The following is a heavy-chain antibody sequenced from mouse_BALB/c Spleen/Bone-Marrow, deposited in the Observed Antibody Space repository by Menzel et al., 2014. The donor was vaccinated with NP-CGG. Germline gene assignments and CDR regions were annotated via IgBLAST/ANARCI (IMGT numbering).Heavy chain of an antibody. CDR1: GYTFSFYW. D-gene: IGHD2-4*01. CDR2: ILPGSGSI. Sequence: QVQLQQSGAELMNPGASEKISCKATGYTFSFYWIEWVKQRPGHGLEWIGEILPGSGSINYNEKFKGKATFTVDPSSNTAYLQLSSLTSEYSAVYYCAMLITTGGFPYWGHWTLVTISA. V-gene: IGHV1-9*01. CDR3: AMLITTGGFPY. J-gene: IGHJ3*01.